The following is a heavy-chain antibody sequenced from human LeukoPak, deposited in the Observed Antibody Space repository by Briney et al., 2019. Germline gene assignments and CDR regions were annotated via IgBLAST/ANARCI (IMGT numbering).Heavy chain of an antibody. Sequence: PGGSLRLSCAASGFTFDDYAMHWVRQAPGKGLEWVSGIGWNSGGIVYADSVKGRFTISRDNAKNSLYLQMNSLGAEDTAFYYCVKVTGAGFVDHWGQGTLVTVSS. CDR3: VKVTGAGFVDH. J-gene: IGHJ4*02. V-gene: IGHV3-9*01. D-gene: IGHD3-9*01. CDR1: GFTFDDYA. CDR2: IGWNSGGI.